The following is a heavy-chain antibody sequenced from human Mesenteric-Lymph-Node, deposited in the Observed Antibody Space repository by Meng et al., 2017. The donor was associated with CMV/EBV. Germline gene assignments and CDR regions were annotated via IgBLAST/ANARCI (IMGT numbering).Heavy chain of an antibody. J-gene: IGHJ4*02. V-gene: IGHV4-34*01. CDR3: ARHQRWLKSEGGFNY. CDR2: INHSGST. CDR1: GGSFSGYY. Sequence: QGQLQERGEGLLKPSETLSLTCAVYGGSFSGYYWSWIRQPPGKGLEWIGEINHSGSTNYNPSLKSRVTISVDTSKNQFSLKLSSVTAADTAVYYCARHQRWLKSEGGFNYWGQGTLVTVAS. D-gene: IGHD4-23*01.